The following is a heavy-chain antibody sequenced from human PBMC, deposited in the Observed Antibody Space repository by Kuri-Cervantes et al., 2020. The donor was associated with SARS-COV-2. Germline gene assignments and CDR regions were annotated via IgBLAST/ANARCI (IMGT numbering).Heavy chain of an antibody. D-gene: IGHD1-26*01. CDR2: IYYSGST. J-gene: IGHJ5*02. CDR3: ARASGSYYSWFDP. V-gene: IGHV4-59*01. CDR1: GGSISSYY. Sequence: GSLRLACTVSGGSISSYYWSWIRQPPGKGLEWIGYIYYSGSTNYNPSLKSRVTISVDTSKNQSSLKLSSVTAADTAVYYCARASGSYYSWFDPWGQGTLVTVSS.